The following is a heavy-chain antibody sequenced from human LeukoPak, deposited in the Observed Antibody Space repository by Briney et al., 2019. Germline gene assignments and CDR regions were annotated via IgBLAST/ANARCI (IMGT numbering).Heavy chain of an antibody. J-gene: IGHJ4*02. Sequence: GASVKVSCKASGYTFTSYYMHWVRQAPGQGLEWMGIINPSGGSTSYAQKFQGRVTMTRDTSTSTVYMELSSLRSEDTAVYYCVRGDSLEYYYDSSGYYRDYWGQGTLVTVSS. CDR3: VRGDSLEYYYDSSGYYRDY. D-gene: IGHD3-22*01. CDR1: GYTFTSYY. V-gene: IGHV1-46*01. CDR2: INPSGGST.